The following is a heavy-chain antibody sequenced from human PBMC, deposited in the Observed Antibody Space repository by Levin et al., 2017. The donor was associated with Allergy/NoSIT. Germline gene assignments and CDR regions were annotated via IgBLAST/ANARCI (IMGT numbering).Heavy chain of an antibody. CDR1: GYTFTSYD. D-gene: IGHD1-14*01. J-gene: IGHJ6*03. CDR3: ARGGTHYYYYHMDV. CDR2: MNPNSGNT. V-gene: IGHV1-8*01. Sequence: ASVKVSCKASGYTFTSYDINWVRQATGQGLEWVGWMNPNSGNTAYAQKFQGRVTMTSNTSISTAYMELSSLRSEDTAVYYCARGGTHYYYYHMDVWDKGTTVTVSS.